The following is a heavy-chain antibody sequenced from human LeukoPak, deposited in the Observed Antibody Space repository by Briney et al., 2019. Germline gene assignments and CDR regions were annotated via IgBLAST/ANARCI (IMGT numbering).Heavy chain of an antibody. CDR1: GFTFSSYA. Sequence: GGSLRLSCAASGFTFSSYAMSWVRQAPGKGLEWVSAISGSGGSTFFADSVKGRFTISRDSSKNTLFLQMNSLGAEDTAVYYCAKDGAHYSSGSYGRVYFDYWGQGTLVTVSS. CDR3: AKDGAHYSSGSYGRVYFDY. V-gene: IGHV3-23*01. CDR2: ISGSGGST. J-gene: IGHJ4*02. D-gene: IGHD3-22*01.